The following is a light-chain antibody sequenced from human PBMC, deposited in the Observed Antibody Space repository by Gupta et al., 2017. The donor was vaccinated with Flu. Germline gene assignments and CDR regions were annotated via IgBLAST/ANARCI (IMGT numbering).Light chain of an antibody. V-gene: IGLV7-46*01. CDR1: TGSVTSGHY. CDR2: DTS. CDR3: LLSYSGARV. Sequence: QAVVTQAPSLTVSLGGTVTPTCGSSTGSVTSGHYPYWFQQKPAQAPRTLIYDTSNKHSWTPARFSGSLLGGKAALTLSGAQPEDEAEYYCLLSYSGARVFGGGTKLTVL. J-gene: IGLJ3*02.